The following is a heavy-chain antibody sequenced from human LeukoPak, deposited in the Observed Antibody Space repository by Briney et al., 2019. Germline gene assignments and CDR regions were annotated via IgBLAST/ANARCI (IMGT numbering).Heavy chain of an antibody. V-gene: IGHV4-34*01. CDR1: GGSFSGYY. Sequence: SETLSLACAVYGGSFSGYYWSWIRQPPGKGLEWIGEINHSGSTNYNPSLKSRVTISVDTSKNQFSLKLSSVTAADTAVYYCARGRYFYGMDVWGQGTTVTVSS. CDR3: ARGRYFYGMDV. CDR2: INHSGST. D-gene: IGHD1-14*01. J-gene: IGHJ6*02.